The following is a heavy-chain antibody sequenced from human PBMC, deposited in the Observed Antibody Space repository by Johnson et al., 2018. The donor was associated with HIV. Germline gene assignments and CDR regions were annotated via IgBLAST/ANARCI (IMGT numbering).Heavy chain of an antibody. CDR3: TRDANGAFDI. J-gene: IGHJ3*02. CDR1: GFTFSDYY. V-gene: IGHV3-15*01. Sequence: VQLVESGGGMVQPGGSLRLSCAASGFTFSDYYMSWIRQAPGKGLEWVGRIKSKTDGGTTDYAAPVKGRFTISRDDSKNTLYLQMNSLKTEDTAVYYCTRDANGAFDIWGQGTMVTVSS. CDR2: IKSKTDGGTT.